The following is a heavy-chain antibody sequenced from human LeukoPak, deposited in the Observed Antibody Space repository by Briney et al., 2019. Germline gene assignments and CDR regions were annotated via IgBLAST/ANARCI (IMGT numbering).Heavy chain of an antibody. D-gene: IGHD3-9*01. Sequence: ASVKVSCKTSGYTFSDYYIHWIRQAPGQGLEWMGWINANSGGTNYAQKFQGRVTMTRDTSISTAYMELSRLRSEDTAVYYCARDSTTRTYYDILTGSGYYYYYMDVWGKGTTVTISS. J-gene: IGHJ6*03. CDR2: INANSGGT. CDR3: ARDSTTRTYYDILTGSGYYYYYMDV. CDR1: GYTFSDYY. V-gene: IGHV1-2*02.